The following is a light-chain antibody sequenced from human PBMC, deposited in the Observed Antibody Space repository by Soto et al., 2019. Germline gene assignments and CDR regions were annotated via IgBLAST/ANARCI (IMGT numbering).Light chain of an antibody. CDR1: SGDVGGYNY. CDR3: SLYTPSRTNV. Sequence: QSALTEPASVSGSPGQSITISCTGTSGDVGGYNYVSWYQQHPGKAPKLMIYDVSNRPSGVSNRFFGSKSGNTASLTISGPQSGEQADYCCSLYTPSRTNVFGSGTRGT. J-gene: IGLJ1*01. V-gene: IGLV2-14*01. CDR2: DVS.